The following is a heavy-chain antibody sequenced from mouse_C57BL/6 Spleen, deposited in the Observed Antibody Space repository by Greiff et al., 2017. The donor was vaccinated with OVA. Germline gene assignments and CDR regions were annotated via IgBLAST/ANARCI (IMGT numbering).Heavy chain of an antibody. J-gene: IGHJ3*01. CDR2: IHPSDSDT. Sequence: QVQLQQPGAELVKPGASVKVSCKASGYTFTSYWMHWVKQRPGQGLEWIGRIHPSDSDTNYNQKFKGKATLTVDKSSSTAYMQLSSLTSEDSAVYYCAIREDVDDYDGFAYWGQGTLVTVSA. CDR3: AIREDVDDYDGFAY. V-gene: IGHV1-74*01. CDR1: GYTFTSYW. D-gene: IGHD2-4*01.